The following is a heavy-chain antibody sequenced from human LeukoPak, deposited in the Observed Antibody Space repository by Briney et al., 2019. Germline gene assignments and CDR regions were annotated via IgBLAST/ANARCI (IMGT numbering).Heavy chain of an antibody. V-gene: IGHV4-4*07. J-gene: IGHJ4*02. CDR3: ASGGYSGSYSLL. CDR2: IYSSGTT. CDR1: GGSMCNYY. Sequence: SETLSLTCTVSGGSMCNYYWHWVRQPAGKGLEWIGHIYSSGTTNYNPSLKSRVTMSLDTSRNQFSLNLTSLTAADTAVYYCASGGYSGSYSLLWGQGTLVTVSS. D-gene: IGHD3-10*01.